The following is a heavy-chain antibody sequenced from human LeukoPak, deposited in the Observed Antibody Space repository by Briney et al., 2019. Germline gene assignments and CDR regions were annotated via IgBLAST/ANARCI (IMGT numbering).Heavy chain of an antibody. CDR2: IYYSGST. D-gene: IGHD6-13*01. CDR1: GGSISSSSYY. V-gene: IGHV4-39*07. CDR3: ARGTGRQLASFDY. Sequence: SETLSLTCTVSGGSISSSSYYWGWIRQPPGKGLEWIGSIYYSGSTYYNPSLKSRVTISVDTSKNQFSLKLSSVTAADTAVYYCARGTGRQLASFDYWGQGTLVTVSS. J-gene: IGHJ4*02.